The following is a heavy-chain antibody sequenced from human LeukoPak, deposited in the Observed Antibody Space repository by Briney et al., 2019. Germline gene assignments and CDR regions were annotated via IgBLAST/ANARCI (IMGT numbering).Heavy chain of an antibody. CDR1: GYSFTSDW. J-gene: IGHJ6*03. D-gene: IGHD4-17*01. Sequence: GESLKISCKGSGYSFTSDWIGWVRQMPGKGLEWMGIIYPGDSDTRYSPSFQGQVTISADKSISTAYLQWSSLKASDTAMYYCASRIGGDDYGDYVDPPGGYMDVWGKGTTVTVSS. CDR3: ASRIGGDDYGDYVDPPGGYMDV. V-gene: IGHV5-51*01. CDR2: IYPGDSDT.